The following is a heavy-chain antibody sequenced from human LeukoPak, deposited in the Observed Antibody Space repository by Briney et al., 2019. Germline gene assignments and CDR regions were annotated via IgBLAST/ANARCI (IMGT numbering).Heavy chain of an antibody. D-gene: IGHD2-2*01. CDR1: GGSISSYY. CDR2: IYYSGST. V-gene: IGHV4-59*01. J-gene: IGHJ6*03. CDR3: ARVWYCSSTCCYGEDYYYYMDV. Sequence: SETLSLTCTVSGGSISSYYWSWIRQPPGKGLEWIGYIYYSGSTNYNPSLKSRVTISVDTSKNQFSLKLSSVTAADTAVYYCARVWYCSSTCCYGEDYYYYMDVWGKGTTVTVSS.